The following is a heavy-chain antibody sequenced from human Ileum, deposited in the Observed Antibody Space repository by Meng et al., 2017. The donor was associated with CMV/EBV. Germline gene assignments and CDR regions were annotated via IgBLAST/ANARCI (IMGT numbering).Heavy chain of an antibody. J-gene: IGHJ4*02. D-gene: IGHD3-22*01. CDR3: AREGASSGHFGCFDY. V-gene: IGHV3-30*03. CDR1: GYTFSTSI. Sequence: GESLKISCVDSGYTFSTSIFHWVRQAPGRGLEWVAAISADGGAQHYANSVKDRFTASRDNSKNTFYLQMNSLRVEDTAVFYCAREGASSGHFGCFDYWGQGTLVTVSS. CDR2: ISADGGAQ.